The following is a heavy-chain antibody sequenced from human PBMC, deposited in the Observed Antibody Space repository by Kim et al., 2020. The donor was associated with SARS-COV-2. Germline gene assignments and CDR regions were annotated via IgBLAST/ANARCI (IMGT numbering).Heavy chain of an antibody. J-gene: IGHJ6*02. Sequence: GGSLRLSCAASGFTFSSYSMNWVRQAPGKGLEWVSSISSSSSYIYYADSVKGRFTISRDNAKNSLYLQMNSLRAEDTAVYYCARGLAPLDDILTGYSNHYYGMDVWGQGTTVTVSS. D-gene: IGHD3-9*01. CDR3: ARGLAPLDDILTGYSNHYYGMDV. CDR2: ISSSSSYI. V-gene: IGHV3-21*01. CDR1: GFTFSSYS.